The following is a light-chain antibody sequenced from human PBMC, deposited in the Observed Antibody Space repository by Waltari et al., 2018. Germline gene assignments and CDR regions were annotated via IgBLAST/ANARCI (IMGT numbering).Light chain of an antibody. CDR2: EDS. V-gene: IGLV2-8*01. CDR3: SSYAGSNNVV. CDR1: SSDVGGYNY. Sequence: QSALTQPPSASGSPGPSITLSCTGTSSDVGGYNYVSWYQQHPGKAPKLMIYEDSKRPSGVPDRFSGSKSGNTASLTVSGLQAEDEADYYCSSYAGSNNVVFGGGTKLTVL. J-gene: IGLJ2*01.